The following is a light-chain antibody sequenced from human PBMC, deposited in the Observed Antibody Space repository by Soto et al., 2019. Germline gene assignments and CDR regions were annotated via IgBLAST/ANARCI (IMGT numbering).Light chain of an antibody. CDR3: ETWYSNTHKV. J-gene: IGLJ3*02. CDR1: SGHSTYI. CDR2: LDRSGSY. Sequence: QSVLTQSSSASASLGSSVKLTCILSSGHSTYIIAWHQQQPGKAPRFLMTLDRSGSYNRGSGVPDRFSGSSSGADRFLTISNLQFEDEGDYYCETWYSNTHKVFGGGTKLTVL. V-gene: IGLV4-60*02.